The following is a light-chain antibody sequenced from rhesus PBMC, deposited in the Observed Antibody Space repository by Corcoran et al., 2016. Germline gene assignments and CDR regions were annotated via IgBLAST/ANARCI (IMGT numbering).Light chain of an antibody. J-gene: IGLJ1*01. Sequence: QAAPTQPPSVSGSPGQSVTISCTGTSSDVGGYNYVSWYQQHPGKAPKLMIYGVSKRPSGVSDRFSGSKSGNTASLTISWLQAEDEADYFCVSYTTSSTYIFGVGTRLTVL. CDR3: VSYTTSSTYI. CDR1: SSDVGGYNY. V-gene: IGLV2S7*01. CDR2: GVS.